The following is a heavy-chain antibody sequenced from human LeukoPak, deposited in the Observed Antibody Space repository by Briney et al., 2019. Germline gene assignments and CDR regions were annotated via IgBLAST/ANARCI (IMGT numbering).Heavy chain of an antibody. Sequence: GASVKVSFKASGYTFTSYYMHWVRQAPGQGLEWMGIINPSGGSTSYAQKFQGRVTMTRDMSTSTVYMELSSLRSEDTAVYYCARALAKYSSGWYGADAFDIWGQGTMVTVSS. J-gene: IGHJ3*02. D-gene: IGHD6-19*01. V-gene: IGHV1-46*01. CDR1: GYTFTSYY. CDR2: INPSGGST. CDR3: ARALAKYSSGWYGADAFDI.